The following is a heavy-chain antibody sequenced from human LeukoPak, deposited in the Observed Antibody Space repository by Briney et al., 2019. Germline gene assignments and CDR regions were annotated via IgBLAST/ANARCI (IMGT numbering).Heavy chain of an antibody. V-gene: IGHV3-48*01. CDR1: GFTFSSYS. J-gene: IGHJ4*02. D-gene: IGHD3-10*01. CDR3: ACLLLWSGGTFDY. Sequence: GGSLRLSCAASGFTFSSYSMNWVRQAPGKGLEWVSYISSSSSTIYYADSVKGRFTISRDNAKNSLCLQMNSLRAEDTAVYYCACLLLWSGGTFDYWGQGTLVTVSS. CDR2: ISSSSSTI.